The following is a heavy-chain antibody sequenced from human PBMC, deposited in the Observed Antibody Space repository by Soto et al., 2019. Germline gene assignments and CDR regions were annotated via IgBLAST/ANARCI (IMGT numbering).Heavy chain of an antibody. J-gene: IGHJ6*03. Sequence: SGGSLRLSCAASGFTFSSYWMSWVRQAPGKGLEWVANIKQDGSEKYYVDSVKGRFTISRDNAKNSLYLQMNSLRAEDTAVYYCARGPQVSFIATLIVYYMDVWGQGTTVTVSS. CDR1: GFTFSSYW. V-gene: IGHV3-7*01. CDR3: ARGPQVSFIATLIVYYMDV. CDR2: IKQDGSEK. D-gene: IGHD3-22*01.